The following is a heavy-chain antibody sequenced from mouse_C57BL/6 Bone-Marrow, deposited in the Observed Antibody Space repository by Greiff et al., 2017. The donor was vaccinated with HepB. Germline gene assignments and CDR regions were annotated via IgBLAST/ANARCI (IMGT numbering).Heavy chain of an antibody. CDR2: IYPGSGNT. CDR1: GYSFTSYY. Sequence: VQLQQSGPELVKPGASVKISCKASGYSFTSYYIHWVKQRPGQGLEWIGWIYPGSGNTKYNEKFKGKATLTADTSSSTAYMQLSSLTSEDSAVYYSTRDGSSYYGYFDVWGTGTTVTVSS. CDR3: TRDGSSYYGYFDV. J-gene: IGHJ1*03. D-gene: IGHD1-1*01. V-gene: IGHV1-66*01.